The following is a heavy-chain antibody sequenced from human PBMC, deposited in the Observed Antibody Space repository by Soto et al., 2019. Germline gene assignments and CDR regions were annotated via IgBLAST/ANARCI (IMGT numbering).Heavy chain of an antibody. CDR2: IYYSGST. D-gene: IGHD3-3*01. CDR1: GGSISSGDYY. V-gene: IGHV4-30-4*01. J-gene: IGHJ3*02. CDR3: ARDLRFFEWSPGAFDI. Sequence: PSETLSLTCTVSGGSISSGDYYWSWIRQPPGKGLEWIGYIYYSGSTYYNPSLKSRVTISVDTSKNQFSLKLSSVTAADTAVYYCARDLRFFEWSPGAFDIWGQGTMVTVSS.